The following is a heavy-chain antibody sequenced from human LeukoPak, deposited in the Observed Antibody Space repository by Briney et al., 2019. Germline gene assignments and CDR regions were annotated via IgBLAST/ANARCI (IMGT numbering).Heavy chain of an antibody. J-gene: IGHJ4*02. CDR3: ARLSPDYGDSGDIDY. CDR1: GGSISSYY. CDR2: IYYSGST. Sequence: SETLSLTCTVSGGSISSYYWSWLRQPPGKGLEWLGYIYYSGSTNYNPSLKSRVTISVDTSKNQFSLKLSSVTAADTAVYYCARLSPDYGDSGDIDYWGQGTLVTVSS. V-gene: IGHV4-59*08. D-gene: IGHD4-17*01.